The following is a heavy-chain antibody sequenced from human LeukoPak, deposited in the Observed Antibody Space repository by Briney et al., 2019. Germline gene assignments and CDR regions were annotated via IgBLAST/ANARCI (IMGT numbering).Heavy chain of an antibody. Sequence: SETLSLTCAVYGGSFSGYYWSWIRQPPGKGLEWIGEINHSGSTNYNPSLKSRVTMSVDTSKNQFSLKLSSVTAADTAVYYCAKELLPDAFDIWGQGTMVTVSS. J-gene: IGHJ3*02. CDR3: AKELLPDAFDI. CDR1: GGSFSGYY. V-gene: IGHV4-34*01. CDR2: INHSGST. D-gene: IGHD2-15*01.